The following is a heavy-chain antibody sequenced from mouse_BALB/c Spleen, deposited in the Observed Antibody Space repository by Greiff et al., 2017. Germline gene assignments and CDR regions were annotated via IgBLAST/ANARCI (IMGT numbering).Heavy chain of an antibody. J-gene: IGHJ3*01. D-gene: IGHD2-1*01. Sequence: EVQLQQSGAELVKPGASVKLSCTASGFNIKDTYMHWVKQRPEQGLEWIGRIDPANGNTKYDPKFQGKATITADTSSNTAYLQLSSLTSEDTAVYYCARSLYYGNYGFAYWGQGTLVTVSA. V-gene: IGHV14-3*02. CDR2: IDPANGNT. CDR3: ARSLYYGNYGFAY. CDR1: GFNIKDTY.